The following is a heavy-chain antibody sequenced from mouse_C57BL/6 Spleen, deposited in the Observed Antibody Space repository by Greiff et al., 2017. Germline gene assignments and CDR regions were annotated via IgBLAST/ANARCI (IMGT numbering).Heavy chain of an antibody. D-gene: IGHD2-4*01. V-gene: IGHV1-64*01. CDR1: GYTFTSYW. CDR3: ARLEYDYDGAWFAY. CDR2: IHPNSGST. J-gene: IGHJ3*01. Sequence: QVQLQQPGAELVKPGASVKLSCKASGYTFTSYWMHWVKQRPGQGLEWIGMIHPNSGSTNYNEKFKSKATLTVDKSSSTAYMQLSSLTSEDSAVYYCARLEYDYDGAWFAYWGQGTLVTVSA.